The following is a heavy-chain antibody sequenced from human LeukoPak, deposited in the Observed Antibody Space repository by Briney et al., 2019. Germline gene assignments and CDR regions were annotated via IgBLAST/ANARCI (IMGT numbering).Heavy chain of an antibody. CDR1: DGSITSYY. CDR3: ARHSMRYNWFDP. V-gene: IGHV4-59*04. J-gene: IGHJ5*02. D-gene: IGHD2/OR15-2a*01. CDR2: IYSSGAT. Sequence: PSETLSLTCTVSDGSITSYYWTWVRQPPGKALEWIASIYSSGATYYNPSLKSRVIISVDTSKNQISPKLSSVTASDTAVYYCARHSMRYNWFDPWGQGTLVTVSS.